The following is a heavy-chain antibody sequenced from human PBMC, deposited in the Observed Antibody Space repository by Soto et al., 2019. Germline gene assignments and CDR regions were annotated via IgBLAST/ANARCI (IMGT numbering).Heavy chain of an antibody. CDR1: GYTFTSYD. CDR3: ARRNHGSGAFDI. D-gene: IGHD3-10*01. V-gene: IGHV1-8*02. J-gene: IGHJ3*02. Sequence: ASVKVSCKASGYTFTSYDIHWVRQATGQGLEWMGRMNPNSGNTGYAQKFQGRVTMTRNTSISTAYMELSSLRSEDTAVYYCARRNHGSGAFDIWGQGTMVTVSS. CDR2: MNPNSGNT.